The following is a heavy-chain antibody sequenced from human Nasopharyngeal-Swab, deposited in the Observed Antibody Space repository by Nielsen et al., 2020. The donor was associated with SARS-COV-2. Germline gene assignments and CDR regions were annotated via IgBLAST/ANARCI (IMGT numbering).Heavy chain of an antibody. CDR2: ISSSGSTI. D-gene: IGHD3-10*01. J-gene: IGHJ6*02. CDR1: GFTFSDYY. Sequence: GESLKISCAASGFTFSDYYMSWIRQAPGKGLEWVSYISSSGSTIYYADSVKGRFTISRDNAKNSLYLQMNSLRAEDTAVYYCARWGETSQSLYYYYGMDVWGQGTTVTVSS. V-gene: IGHV3-11*01. CDR3: ARWGETSQSLYYYYGMDV.